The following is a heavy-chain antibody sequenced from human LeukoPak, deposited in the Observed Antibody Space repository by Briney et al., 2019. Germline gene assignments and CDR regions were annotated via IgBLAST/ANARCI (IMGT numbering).Heavy chain of an antibody. Sequence: GGSLRLPCAASGFTFSSYAMNWVRQAPGKGLEWLSAMSNSGVSTYYADSVKGRFTISRDNSKNTLYLQMNSRRAEDTAVYYCAKETSSSFDYWGQGTLVTVCS. D-gene: IGHD6-6*01. CDR1: GFTFSSYA. CDR2: MSNSGVST. J-gene: IGHJ4*02. V-gene: IGHV3-23*01. CDR3: AKETSSSFDY.